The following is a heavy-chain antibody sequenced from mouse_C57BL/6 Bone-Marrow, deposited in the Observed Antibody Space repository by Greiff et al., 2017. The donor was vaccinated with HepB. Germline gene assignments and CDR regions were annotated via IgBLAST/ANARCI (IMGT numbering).Heavy chain of an antibody. CDR3: ARDGYYPYYFDY. CDR2: ISGGGGNT. CDR1: GFTFSSYT. J-gene: IGHJ2*01. Sequence: EVQLVESGGGLVKPGGSLKLSCAASGFTFSSYTMSWVRQTPEKRLEWVATISGGGGNTYYPDSVKGRFTISRDNANNTLYLQVSSLRSEDTALYYCARDGYYPYYFDYWGQGTTLTVSS. D-gene: IGHD2-3*01. V-gene: IGHV5-9*01.